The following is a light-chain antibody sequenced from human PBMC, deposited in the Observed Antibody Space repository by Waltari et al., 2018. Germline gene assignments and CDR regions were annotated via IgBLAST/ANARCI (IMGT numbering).Light chain of an antibody. Sequence: DIVMTQSPDSLAVSLGERATVNCKSSQNILSNSNNKNYLSWYQQKPGQPPKLLIYWASIRQSRVPDRFSGSGSGTDFTLTISSLQAEDVAVYFCQQYYSTPQTFGQGTKVEIK. J-gene: IGKJ1*01. CDR2: WAS. CDR3: QQYYSTPQT. CDR1: QNILSNSNNKNY. V-gene: IGKV4-1*01.